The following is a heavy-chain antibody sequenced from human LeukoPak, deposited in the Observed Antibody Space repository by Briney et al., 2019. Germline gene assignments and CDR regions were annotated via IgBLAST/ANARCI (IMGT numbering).Heavy chain of an antibody. CDR1: GGSISSSSYY. D-gene: IGHD3-10*01. Sequence: SETLSLTCTVSGGSISSSSYYWGWIRQPPGKGLEWIGSIYYSGSTYYNPSLKSRVTISVDTSKNQFSLKLSSVTAADTAVYYCARAITMVRGVPPYYYYMDVWGKGTTVTVSS. J-gene: IGHJ6*03. V-gene: IGHV4-39*07. CDR3: ARAITMVRGVPPYYYYMDV. CDR2: IYYSGST.